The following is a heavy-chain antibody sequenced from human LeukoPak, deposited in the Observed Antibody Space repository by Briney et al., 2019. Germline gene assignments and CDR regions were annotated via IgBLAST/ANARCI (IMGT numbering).Heavy chain of an antibody. J-gene: IGHJ3*02. Sequence: PSETLSLTCAVSGYSISSGYYWGWIRPPPGKGLEWIGSIYHSGSTYYNPSLKSRVAISVDTSKNQFPLKLSSVTAADTAVYYCARQDGYCSGRSCYAMAFDIWGQGTMVTVSS. CDR2: IYHSGST. D-gene: IGHD2-15*01. CDR3: ARQDGYCSGRSCYAMAFDI. CDR1: GYSISSGYY. V-gene: IGHV4-38-2*01.